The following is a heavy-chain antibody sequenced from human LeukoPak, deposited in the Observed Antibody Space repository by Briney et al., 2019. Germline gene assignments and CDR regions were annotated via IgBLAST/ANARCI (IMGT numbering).Heavy chain of an antibody. D-gene: IGHD3-10*01. J-gene: IGHJ6*03. CDR1: GFTFSSFG. CDR3: ARGMVRGVTYYYYYMDV. Sequence: GGSLRLSCAASGFTFSSFGMNWVRQAPGKGLEWVSSISTSSSYIYYADSLKGRFTISRDNAKNSLYLQMNSLRAADTAVYYCARGMVRGVTYYYYYMDVWGKGTTVTISS. V-gene: IGHV3-21*04. CDR2: ISTSSSYI.